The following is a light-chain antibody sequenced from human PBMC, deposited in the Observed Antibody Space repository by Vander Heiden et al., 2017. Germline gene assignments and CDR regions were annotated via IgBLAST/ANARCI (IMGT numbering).Light chain of an antibody. CDR3: QVWDSSSHHVV. CDR2: DDS. J-gene: IGLJ2*01. V-gene: IGLV3-21*02. CDR1: NIGSKS. Sequence: SYVLTQPPSASVTPGQAARITCGGDNIGSKSVHWYQQRSGQAPVVVVYDDSDRPSGIPDRISGSNSGNTATLTISKVEAGDEADYFCQVWDSSSHHVVFGGGTKLTVL.